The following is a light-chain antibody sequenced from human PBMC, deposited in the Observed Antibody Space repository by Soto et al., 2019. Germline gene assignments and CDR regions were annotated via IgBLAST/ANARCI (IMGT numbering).Light chain of an antibody. CDR3: QQSYNIPIT. CDR1: QNIGRY. J-gene: IGKJ5*01. Sequence: DIQMPQSPTYLSASVGDRVGVTCRASQNIGRYLTWYQQKPGTATKLLIEETSSLQSGVPSRFSGSGSGTAFTLTITSLQPEDLATYYCQQSYNIPITFGQGTRLETK. CDR2: ETS. V-gene: IGKV1-39*01.